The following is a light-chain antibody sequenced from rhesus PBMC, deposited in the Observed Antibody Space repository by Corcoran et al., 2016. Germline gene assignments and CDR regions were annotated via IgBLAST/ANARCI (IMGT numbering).Light chain of an antibody. CDR2: EAS. Sequence: GDRVTITCRASQDITNDLAWYQQRPGETPKVLIYEASSLQSGIPSRFSGSGSGADFTLTISSLQSADFAALHFQHFFETPLTFGQGTKVEIK. CDR3: QHFFETPLT. CDR1: QDITND. J-gene: IGKJ1*01. V-gene: IGKV1-33*02.